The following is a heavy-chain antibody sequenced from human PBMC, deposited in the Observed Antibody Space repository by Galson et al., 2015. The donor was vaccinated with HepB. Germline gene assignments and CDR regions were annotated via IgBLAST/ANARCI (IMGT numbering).Heavy chain of an antibody. CDR2: INTDGSST. V-gene: IGHV3-74*01. D-gene: IGHD3-22*01. CDR3: ARATTYYYDTSGYSA. Sequence: KGLVWVSRINTDGSSTTYADSVKGRFTISRDNAKHTLYLQMSSLGAEDTAVYYCARATTYYYDTSGYSAWGQGTLVTVSS. J-gene: IGHJ4*02.